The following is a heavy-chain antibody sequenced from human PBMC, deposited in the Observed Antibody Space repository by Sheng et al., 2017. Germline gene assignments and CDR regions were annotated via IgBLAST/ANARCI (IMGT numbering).Heavy chain of an antibody. J-gene: IGHJ4*01. CDR1: GFIFGDNA. D-gene: IGHD4-17*01. CDR2: IRMKGYGETT. CDR3: TSLSTETTYFHY. Sequence: EVQLVESGGGLVQPGRSLRLSCTGSGFIFGDNAMSWVRQAPGKGLEWVSFIRMKGYGETTEYAASVQGRFTISRDDSQSIVYLQMNSLKTEDTAVYYCTSLSTETTYFHYWGRGALVTVS. V-gene: IGHV3-49*04.